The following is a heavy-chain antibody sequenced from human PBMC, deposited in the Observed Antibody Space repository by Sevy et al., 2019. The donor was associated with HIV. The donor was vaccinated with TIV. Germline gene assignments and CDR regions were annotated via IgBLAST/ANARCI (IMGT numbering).Heavy chain of an antibody. CDR3: ARNVPGRPLDAFDI. Sequence: ASVKVSCKASGYTFTSYDINWVRQATGQGLEWMGWMNPNSGNTGYAQKFQGRVTMTRNTSISTAYMELSSLRSEDTAVYYCARNVPGRPLDAFDIWGQGTMVTVSS. CDR2: MNPNSGNT. J-gene: IGHJ3*02. D-gene: IGHD2-2*01. CDR1: GYTFTSYD. V-gene: IGHV1-8*01.